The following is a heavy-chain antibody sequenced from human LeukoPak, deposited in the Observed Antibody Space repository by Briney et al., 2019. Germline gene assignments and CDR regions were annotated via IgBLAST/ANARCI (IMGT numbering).Heavy chain of an antibody. CDR2: IYWDGDK. CDR1: GFSLSTSGVA. Sequence: SGPTLVNPTQTLTLTCTFPGFSLSTSGVAVGCIRQPPGKALEWLALIYWDGDKRYNSSLKSRLTVTKDTYKNQVVLTMTSMDPVDTATYYCAHSKTGLLILYYFDYWGQGTLVTVSS. V-gene: IGHV2-5*02. D-gene: IGHD2-15*01. J-gene: IGHJ4*02. CDR3: AHSKTGLLILYYFDY.